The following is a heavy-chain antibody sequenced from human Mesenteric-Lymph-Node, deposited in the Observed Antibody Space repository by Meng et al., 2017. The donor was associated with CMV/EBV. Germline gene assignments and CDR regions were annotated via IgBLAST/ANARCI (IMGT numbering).Heavy chain of an antibody. CDR3: AKAITRNDDHYAMDV. CDR1: GFTFDDYI. J-gene: IGHJ6*02. D-gene: IGHD3-16*01. CDR2: ITWDGAYT. V-gene: IGHV3-43*01. Sequence: GESLKISCAASGFTFDDYIVHWVRQAPGKGLEWVSLITWDGAYTYYADSVKGRFTISRDNSENSLYLQMNSLRTEDTALYYCAKAITRNDDHYAMDVWGQGTTVTVSS.